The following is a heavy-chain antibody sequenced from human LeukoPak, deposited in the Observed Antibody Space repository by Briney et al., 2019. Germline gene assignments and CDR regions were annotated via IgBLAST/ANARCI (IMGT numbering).Heavy chain of an antibody. CDR3: AKGIGLSTMVRGVRKDYYYMDV. CDR2: ISGSGGST. Sequence: PGGSLRLSCAASGFTFSSYGMSWVRQAPGKGLEWVSAISGSGGSTYYADSVKGRFTISRDNSKNTLYLQMNSLRAEDTAVYYCAKGIGLSTMVRGVRKDYYYMDVWGKGTTVTISS. J-gene: IGHJ6*03. CDR1: GFTFSSYG. D-gene: IGHD3-10*01. V-gene: IGHV3-23*01.